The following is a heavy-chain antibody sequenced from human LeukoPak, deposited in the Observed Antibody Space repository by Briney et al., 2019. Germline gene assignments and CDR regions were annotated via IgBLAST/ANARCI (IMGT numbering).Heavy chain of an antibody. CDR3: AGVGGLPDYGDKRWFDP. CDR1: GGSISSGSYY. CDR2: IYTSGST. Sequence: SQTLSLTCTVSGGSISSGSYYWSWIRQPAGKGLEWIGRIYTSGSTNYNPSLKSRVTISVDTSKNQFSLKLSSVTAADTAVYYCAGVGGLPDYGDKRWFDPWGQGTLVTVSS. V-gene: IGHV4-61*02. D-gene: IGHD4-17*01. J-gene: IGHJ5*02.